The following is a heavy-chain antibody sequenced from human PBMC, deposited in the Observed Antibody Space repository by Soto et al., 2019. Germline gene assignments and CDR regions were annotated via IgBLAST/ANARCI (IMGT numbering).Heavy chain of an antibody. D-gene: IGHD3-10*01. CDR1: GGSISSYY. V-gene: IGHV4-59*01. Sequence: SETLSLTCTVSGGSISSYYWSWIRQPPGKGLEWIGYIYYSGSTNYNPSLKSRVTISVDTSKNQFSLKLSSVTAADTAVYYCARGSLVRGVIAFDYWGQGTLVTVSS. J-gene: IGHJ4*02. CDR2: IYYSGST. CDR3: ARGSLVRGVIAFDY.